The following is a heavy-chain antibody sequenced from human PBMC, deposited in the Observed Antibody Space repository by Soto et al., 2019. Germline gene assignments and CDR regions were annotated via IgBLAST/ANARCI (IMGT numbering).Heavy chain of an antibody. CDR1: EFTFSSYA. CDR2: ISGSGDTT. D-gene: IGHD2-2*01. CDR3: AKSGRPCNSIACYSQDFDY. Sequence: EVQLLESGGGLVQPGGSLRLSCAASEFTFSSYAMSWVRQAPGKGLEWVSAISGSGDTTYYADSVKGRFTISRDNSKNTLYLQLNILRAEDTAVYYCAKSGRPCNSIACYSQDFDYWGQGTLVSVSS. V-gene: IGHV3-23*01. J-gene: IGHJ4*02.